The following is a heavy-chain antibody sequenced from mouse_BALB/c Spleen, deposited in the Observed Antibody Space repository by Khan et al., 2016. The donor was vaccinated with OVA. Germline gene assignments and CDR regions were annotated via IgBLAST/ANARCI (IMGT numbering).Heavy chain of an antibody. Sequence: QVQLKEPGPGLVAPSQSLSITCTVLGFSLTDYGVSWIRQPPGKGLEWLGVIWGGGSTYYNSALKSRLSISKDNYKSHVFLKTGSLQADDTAMYYCAKGVWSYYYAFDYWGQGTSVTVSS. CDR2: IWGGGST. CDR3: AKGVWSYYYAFDY. J-gene: IGHJ4*01. V-gene: IGHV2-6-5*01. CDR1: GFSLTDYG.